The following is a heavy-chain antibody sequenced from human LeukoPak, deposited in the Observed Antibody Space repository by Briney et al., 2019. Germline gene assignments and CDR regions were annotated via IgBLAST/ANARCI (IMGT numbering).Heavy chain of an antibody. J-gene: IGHJ4*02. Sequence: GESLRISCQSSGYSFTNYWITWVRQMPGKGLEWMGTIDHGDSYTTYSPSFRCHVTISADKSISTAYLQWSSLKASDTAIYYCARIAVAGHYHFDYWGQGTLVTVSS. CDR2: IDHGDSYT. D-gene: IGHD6-19*01. CDR3: ARIAVAGHYHFDY. V-gene: IGHV5-10-1*01. CDR1: GYSFTNYW.